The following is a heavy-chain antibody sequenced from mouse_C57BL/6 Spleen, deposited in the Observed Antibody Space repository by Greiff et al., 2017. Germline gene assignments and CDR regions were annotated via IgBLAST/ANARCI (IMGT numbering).Heavy chain of an antibody. CDR1: GYTFTSYW. V-gene: IGHV1-74*01. J-gene: IGHJ4*01. CDR2: IHPSDSDN. D-gene: IGHD4-1*01. CDR3: AIGLGRDAMDY. Sequence: QVQLQQPGAELVKPGASVKVSCKASGYTFTSYWMHWVKQRPGQGLEWIGRIHPSDSDNNYNQQVKGKATLTVDKSSSSAYMQFISLTSEDSAVSYCAIGLGRDAMDYWGQGTSVTVSS.